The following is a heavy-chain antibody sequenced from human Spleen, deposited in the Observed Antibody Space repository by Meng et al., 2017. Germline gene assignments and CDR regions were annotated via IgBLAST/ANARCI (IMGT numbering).Heavy chain of an antibody. J-gene: IGHJ6*02. CDR2: INPNSGGT. D-gene: IGHD4-23*01. CDR1: GYTFTGYY. CDR3: ALRTLITTVVNYYYYYGMDV. V-gene: IGHV1-2*06. Sequence: ASVKVSCKASGYTFTGYYMHWVRQAPGQGLEWMGRINPNSGGTNYAQKFQGRVTMTRDTPISTAYMELSSLRSEDTAVYYCALRTLITTVVNYYYYYGMDVWGQGTTVTVSS.